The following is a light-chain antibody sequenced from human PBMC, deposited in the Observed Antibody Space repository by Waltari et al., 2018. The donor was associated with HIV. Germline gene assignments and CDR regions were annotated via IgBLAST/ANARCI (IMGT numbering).Light chain of an antibody. CDR1: QSISSW. J-gene: IGKJ4*01. V-gene: IGKV1-5*03. CDR3: QQYKSYALT. CDR2: KAS. Sequence: DIQMTQSPSTLSASVGDRVTITCLASQSISSWLAWYQQKPGKAPKLLIYKASTLENVVPSRFSGSGSGTEFTLTISSLQPDDFATYYCQQYKSYALTFGGGTKVEIK.